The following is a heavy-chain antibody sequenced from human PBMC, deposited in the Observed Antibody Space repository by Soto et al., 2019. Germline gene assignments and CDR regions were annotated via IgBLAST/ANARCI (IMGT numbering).Heavy chain of an antibody. CDR2: FDPEDGET. V-gene: IGHV1-24*01. Sequence: ASVKVSCKVSGYTLTELSMHWVRQAPGKGLEWMGGFDPEDGETIYAQKFQGRVTMTEDTSTDTAYMELSSLRSEDTAVYYCATKAGETYYYDSSGYRRYYYGMDVWG. D-gene: IGHD3-22*01. J-gene: IGHJ6*02. CDR3: ATKAGETYYYDSSGYRRYYYGMDV. CDR1: GYTLTELS.